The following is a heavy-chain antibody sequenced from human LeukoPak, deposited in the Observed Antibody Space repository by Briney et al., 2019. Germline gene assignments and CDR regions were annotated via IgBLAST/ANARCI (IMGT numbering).Heavy chain of an antibody. CDR2: ISSSSSHI. J-gene: IGHJ4*02. CDR1: GFTFSSYS. CDR3: ARGAAAGLLFDY. D-gene: IGHD6-13*01. Sequence: AGGSLRLSCAASGFTFSSYSMNWVRQAPGKGLEWVSSISSSSSHIYYADSVKGRFTISRENAKNSLYLQMNSLRAEDTVVYYCARGAAAGLLFDYWGQGTLVTVSS. V-gene: IGHV3-21*01.